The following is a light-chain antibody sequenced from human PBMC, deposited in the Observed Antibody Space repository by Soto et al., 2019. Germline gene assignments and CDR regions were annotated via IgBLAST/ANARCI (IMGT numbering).Light chain of an antibody. V-gene: IGLV2-14*01. CDR1: SNDISPYNY. CDR2: DVS. J-gene: IGLJ2*01. CDR3: CSYTRSGTLS. Sequence: QSVLTQPASVSGAPGQSITISCTGTSNDISPYNYVFWYRHHPGQAPQLVIYDVSNRPSGVSDRFSGSKSGNTASLTISGLQADDTAHYYCCSYTRSGTLSFGGGTKLTVL.